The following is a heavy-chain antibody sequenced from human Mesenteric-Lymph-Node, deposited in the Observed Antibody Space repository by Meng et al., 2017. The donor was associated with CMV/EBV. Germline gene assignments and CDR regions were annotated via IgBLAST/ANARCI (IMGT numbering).Heavy chain of an antibody. CDR1: GGAFSGYY. V-gene: IGHV4-34*01. CDR3: ARHQRWLKSEGGFNY. J-gene: IGHJ4*02. D-gene: IGHD4-23*01. Sequence: GQLQQWGAGLWKPSGTLSPTCAVYGGAFSGYYWSWIRQPPGKGLEWIGEINHSGSTYYNPSLKSRVTISVDTSKNQFSLKLSSVTAADTAVYYCARHQRWLKSEGGFNYWGQGTLVTVSS. CDR2: INHSGST.